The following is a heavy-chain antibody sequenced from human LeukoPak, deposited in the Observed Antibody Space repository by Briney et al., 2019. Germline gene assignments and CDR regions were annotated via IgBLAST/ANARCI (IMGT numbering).Heavy chain of an antibody. CDR2: IIPILGII. J-gene: IGHJ2*01. CDR3: AGPLKSIAARYFDL. Sequence: ASVKVSCKASGGTFSSYAISWVRQAPGQGLEWMGRIIPILGIINYAQKFQGRVTITADKSTCTAYMELSSLRSEDTAVYYCAGPLKSIAARYFDLWGRGTLVTVSS. CDR1: GGTFSSYA. D-gene: IGHD6-6*01. V-gene: IGHV1-69*04.